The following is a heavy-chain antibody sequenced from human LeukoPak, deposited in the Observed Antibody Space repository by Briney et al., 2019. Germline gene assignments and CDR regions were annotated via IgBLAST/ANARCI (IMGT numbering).Heavy chain of an antibody. CDR3: ARPGDPTYYLDY. CDR1: GFTFSSYG. V-gene: IGHV3-33*01. J-gene: IGHJ4*02. D-gene: IGHD2-21*01. CDR2: IWYDGSNK. Sequence: GGSLRLSCAASGFTFSSYGMHWVRQAPGKGLEWVAVIWYDGSNKYYADSVKGRFTISRDNSKNTLYLQMNSLRAEDMAVYYCARPGDPTYYLDYWGQGTLVTVSS.